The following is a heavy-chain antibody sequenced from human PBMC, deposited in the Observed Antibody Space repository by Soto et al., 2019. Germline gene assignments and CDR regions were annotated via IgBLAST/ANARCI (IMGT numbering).Heavy chain of an antibody. D-gene: IGHD6-19*01. Sequence: SVKVSCKAPGGTFSSYAISWVRQAPGQGLEWMGGVIPIFGTANYAQKFQGRVTITADESTSTAYMELSSLRSEDTAVYYCARDLTRIAVAGYEAFDIWGQGTMVTVS. CDR3: ARDLTRIAVAGYEAFDI. CDR2: VIPIFGTA. CDR1: GGTFSSYA. J-gene: IGHJ3*02. V-gene: IGHV1-69*13.